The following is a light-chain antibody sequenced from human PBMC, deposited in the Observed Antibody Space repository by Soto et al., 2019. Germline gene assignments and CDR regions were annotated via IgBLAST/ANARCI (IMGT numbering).Light chain of an antibody. Sequence: DIKMTQSPSTLASSVGDRVTITCRASQSISSWLAWYQHKPGKAPKLLIYDASNLDSGVPSRLSGSGSGTEFSLTISNMQPDDCATYYCQQYENYWTFGQGTKVDI. J-gene: IGKJ1*01. CDR3: QQYENYWT. CDR2: DAS. V-gene: IGKV1-5*01. CDR1: QSISSW.